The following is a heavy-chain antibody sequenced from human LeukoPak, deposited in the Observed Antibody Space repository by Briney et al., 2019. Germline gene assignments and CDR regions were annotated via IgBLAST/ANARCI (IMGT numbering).Heavy chain of an antibody. Sequence: GGSLRLSCAASGFTFSSYSMNWVRQAPGKGLEWVSSISSSSSYVYYADSVKGRFTISRDNAKNSLYLQMNSLRAEDTAVYYCARAYCSGGSCYSYHFDYWGQGTLVTVSS. CDR1: GFTFSSYS. V-gene: IGHV3-21*01. CDR3: ARAYCSGGSCYSYHFDY. D-gene: IGHD2-15*01. CDR2: ISSSSSYV. J-gene: IGHJ4*02.